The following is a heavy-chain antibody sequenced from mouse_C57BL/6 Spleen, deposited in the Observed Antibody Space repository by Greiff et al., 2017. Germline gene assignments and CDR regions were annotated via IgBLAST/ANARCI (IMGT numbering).Heavy chain of an antibody. CDR3: TRTILYYDYAYYFDY. CDR2: IRNKANNHAT. J-gene: IGHJ2*01. V-gene: IGHV6-6*01. Sequence: EVQLVESGGGLVQPGGSMKLSCAASGFTFSDAWMDWVRQSPEKGLEWVAEIRNKANNHATYYAESVKGRFTISRDDSKSSVYLQMNSLRAEDTGIYYCTRTILYYDYAYYFDYWGQGTTLTVSS. CDR1: GFTFSDAW. D-gene: IGHD2-4*01.